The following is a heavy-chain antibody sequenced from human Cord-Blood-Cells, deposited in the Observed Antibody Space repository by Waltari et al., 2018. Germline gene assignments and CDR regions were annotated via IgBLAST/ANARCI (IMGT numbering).Heavy chain of an antibody. V-gene: IGHV1-2*02. J-gene: IGHJ4*02. CDR2: INPTSGGT. CDR1: GYTFTGYY. D-gene: IGHD7-27*01. Sequence: QVQLVQSGAEVKKPGASVKVSCKASGYTFTGYYMHWVRQAPGQGLEWMGWINPTSGGTNYAQKFQGRVTMTRDTSISTAYMELSRLRSDDTAVYYCARGVKSSWGRFDYWGQGTLVTVSS. CDR3: ARGVKSSWGRFDY.